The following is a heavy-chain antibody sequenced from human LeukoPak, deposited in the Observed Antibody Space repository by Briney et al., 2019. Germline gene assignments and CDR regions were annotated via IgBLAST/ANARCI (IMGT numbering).Heavy chain of an antibody. Sequence: GGSLRLSCAASGFSFSSYAMSWVRQAPGKGLEGVSGISGSGGNTYYADSVKGRFTISRDNSKNTLYLQMSSLRAEDTAVYYCAKDRDITMVRGVTFDWGQGTLVTVSS. V-gene: IGHV3-23*01. CDR2: ISGSGGNT. J-gene: IGHJ4*02. CDR1: GFSFSSYA. CDR3: AKDRDITMVRGVTFD. D-gene: IGHD3-10*01.